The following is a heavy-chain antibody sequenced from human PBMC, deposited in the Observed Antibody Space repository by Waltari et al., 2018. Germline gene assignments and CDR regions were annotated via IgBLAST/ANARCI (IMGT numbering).Heavy chain of an antibody. CDR1: GVSISSSSYY. Sequence: QLQLQESGPGLVKPSETLSLTCTVSGVSISSSSYYWGWIRQPPGKGLEWIGSIYYSGRTYSNPSLKNRVTISVDTSKNQFSLKLSSVTAADTAVYFCASGRDYDILTGYYRGDFDYWGQGTLVTVSS. CDR3: ASGRDYDILTGYYRGDFDY. CDR2: IYYSGRT. J-gene: IGHJ4*02. D-gene: IGHD3-9*01. V-gene: IGHV4-39*01.